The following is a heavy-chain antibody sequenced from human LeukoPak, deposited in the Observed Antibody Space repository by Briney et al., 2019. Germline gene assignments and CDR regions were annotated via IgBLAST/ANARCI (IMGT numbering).Heavy chain of an antibody. Sequence: ASVKVSCKVSGYTLTELSMHWVRQAPGKGLEWMGGFDPEGGETIYAQKFQGRVTMTEDTSTDTAYMELSSLRSEDTAVYYCATDQGGNWNYRWFDPWGQGTLVTVSS. CDR2: FDPEGGET. D-gene: IGHD1-7*01. CDR3: ATDQGGNWNYRWFDP. CDR1: GYTLTELS. V-gene: IGHV1-24*01. J-gene: IGHJ5*02.